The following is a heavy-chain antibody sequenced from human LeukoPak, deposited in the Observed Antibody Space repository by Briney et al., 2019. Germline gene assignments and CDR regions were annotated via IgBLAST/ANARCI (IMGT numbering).Heavy chain of an antibody. J-gene: IGHJ6*02. CDR2: IGRSGDRTT. V-gene: IGHV3-48*04. D-gene: IGHD3-10*01. Sequence: PXGSLRLSCAASGFTFSIYSLNWVRQAPGKGLEWVAYIGRSGDRTTKYADSVKGRFTISRDNAENSLFLQVNSLRAEDTAVYYCAVPPLSGTGSSRPLAGVDVWGQGTTVTVSS. CDR1: GFTFSIYS. CDR3: AVPPLSGTGSSRPLAGVDV.